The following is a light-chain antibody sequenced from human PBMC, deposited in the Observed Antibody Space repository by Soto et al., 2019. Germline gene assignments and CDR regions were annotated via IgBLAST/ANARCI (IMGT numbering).Light chain of an antibody. CDR1: QSISYW. Sequence: DIQMTQAPSTLSASVGDRVTITCRASQSISYWLAWYQQKPGKAPTLLIYDASTLHSGVPSRFSGGGSGTDSTLTISSLQPEDFATYYCQQVNVYPSTFGGGTKVDIK. CDR3: QQVNVYPST. V-gene: IGKV1-5*01. J-gene: IGKJ4*01. CDR2: DAS.